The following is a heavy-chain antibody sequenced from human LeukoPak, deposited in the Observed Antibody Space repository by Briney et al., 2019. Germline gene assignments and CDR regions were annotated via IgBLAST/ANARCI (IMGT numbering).Heavy chain of an antibody. CDR1: GFTFSSYE. J-gene: IGHJ4*02. D-gene: IGHD3-22*01. Sequence: GGSLRLSCAASGFTFSSYEMNWVRQAPGKGLEWVSYISSSGSTIYYADSVKGRFTISRDNAKNSLYLQMNSLRAEDTAVYYCARETYDSSGYFSMWSQGTLVTVSS. V-gene: IGHV3-48*03. CDR2: ISSSGSTI. CDR3: ARETYDSSGYFSM.